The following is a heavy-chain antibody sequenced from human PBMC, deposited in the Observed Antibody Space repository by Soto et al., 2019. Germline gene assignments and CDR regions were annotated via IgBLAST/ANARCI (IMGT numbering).Heavy chain of an antibody. CDR2: IYYSGST. J-gene: IGHJ3*02. V-gene: IGHV4-31*03. CDR3: ARQVVVVTPDAFDI. Sequence: SETLSLTCTVSGGSISSGGYYWSWIRQHPGKGLEWIGYIYYSGSTYYNPSLKSRVTISVDTSKNQFSLKLSSVTAADTAVYYCARQVVVVTPDAFDIWGQGTMVT. D-gene: IGHD3-22*01. CDR1: GGSISSGGYY.